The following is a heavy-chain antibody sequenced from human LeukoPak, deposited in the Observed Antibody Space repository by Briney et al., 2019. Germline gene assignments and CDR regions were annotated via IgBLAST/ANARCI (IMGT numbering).Heavy chain of an antibody. J-gene: IGHJ5*02. CDR1: GGSISSGDYY. D-gene: IGHD3-22*01. CDR2: MYYSGST. Sequence: TLSLTCTVSGGSISSGDYYWSWIRQPPGKGLEWIAYMYYSGSTYYNPSLKSRVTMSADTSKNQLSLRLSSVTAADTAVYYCAWPYYYDSRIDPWGQGILVTVSS. V-gene: IGHV4-30-4*01. CDR3: AWPYYYDSRIDP.